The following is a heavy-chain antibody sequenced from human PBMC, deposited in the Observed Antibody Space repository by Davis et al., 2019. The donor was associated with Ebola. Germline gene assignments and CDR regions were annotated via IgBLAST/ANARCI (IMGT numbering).Heavy chain of an antibody. CDR1: GGTFSSYA. CDR3: ASKMYGDYVFDY. V-gene: IGHV1-69*13. Sequence: SVKVSCKASGGTFSSYAISWVRQAPGQGLEWMGGIIPIFGTANYAQKFQGRVTITADESTSTAYMELSSLRSEDTAVYYCASKMYGDYVFDYWGQGTLVTVSS. D-gene: IGHD4-17*01. CDR2: IIPIFGTA. J-gene: IGHJ4*02.